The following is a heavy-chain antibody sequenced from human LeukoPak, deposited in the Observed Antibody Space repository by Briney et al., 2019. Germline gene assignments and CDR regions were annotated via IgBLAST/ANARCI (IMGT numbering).Heavy chain of an antibody. CDR1: GYTHTELS. J-gene: IGHJ6*02. CDR3: ATGLIRETGYYYYGMDV. V-gene: IGHV1-24*01. D-gene: IGHD5-24*01. CDR2: LDTEDGET. Sequence: ASVMVSCKVSGYTHTELSTHEVRQATGRGLEWMGGLDTEDGETIYAQKFQGRVTMTEDTSTDTAYMELSSLRSEDTAVYYCATGLIRETGYYYYGMDVWGQGTTVTVSS.